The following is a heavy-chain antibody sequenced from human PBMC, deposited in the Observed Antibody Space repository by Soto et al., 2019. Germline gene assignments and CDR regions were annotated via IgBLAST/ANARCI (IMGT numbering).Heavy chain of an antibody. V-gene: IGHV1-69*13. CDR1: GYTFTGQY. Sequence: QLVQSGAEVKQPGASVKISCKTSGYTFTGQYIHWVRQAPGQGLEWMGGIIPIFGTANYAQKFQGRVTITADESTSTAYMELSSLRSEDTAVYYCARVANYGEINWFDPWGQGTLVTVSS. D-gene: IGHD4-17*01. CDR2: IIPIFGTA. CDR3: ARVANYGEINWFDP. J-gene: IGHJ5*02.